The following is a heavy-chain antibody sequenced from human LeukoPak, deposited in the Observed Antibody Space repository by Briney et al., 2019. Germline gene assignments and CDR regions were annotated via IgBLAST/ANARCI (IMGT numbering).Heavy chain of an antibody. J-gene: IGHJ3*02. CDR3: ARVSYGGDAFDI. CDR2: IYYSGST. Sequence: SETLSLTCTVSGGSISSYYWSWIRQPPGKGLEWIGYIYYSGSTNYNPSLKSRVTISVDTSKNQFSLKLSSVTAADTAVYYCARVSYGGDAFDIWGQGTMVTVSS. D-gene: IGHD3-10*01. V-gene: IGHV4-59*01. CDR1: GGSISSYY.